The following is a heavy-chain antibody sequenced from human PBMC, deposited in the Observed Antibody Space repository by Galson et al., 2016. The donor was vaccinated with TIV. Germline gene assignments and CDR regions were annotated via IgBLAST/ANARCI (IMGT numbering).Heavy chain of an antibody. D-gene: IGHD4-17*01. CDR2: IDPRSVAT. J-gene: IGHJ4*02. V-gene: IGHV1-2*02. CDR3: ARARYGDYFDY. Sequence: SVKVSCKASGDTFTGYYVHWVRQAPGQGLEWMGWIDPRSVATNYAQKFQGRVTMTRDTSISTAHMGLTRLTPDDTAVYYCARARYGDYFDYWGQGTLVTVSS. CDR1: GDTFTGYY.